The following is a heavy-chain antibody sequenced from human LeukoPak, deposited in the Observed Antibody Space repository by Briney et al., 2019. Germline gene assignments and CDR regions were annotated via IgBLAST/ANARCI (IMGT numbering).Heavy chain of an antibody. CDR3: AKKDFGVVITSRP. CDR2: ISGSGGST. V-gene: IGHV3-23*01. CDR1: GFTFSSYA. Sequence: SGGSLRLSCAASGFTFSSYAMSWVRQAPGKGLEWVSAISGSGGSTYYADSVKGRFTLSRDNSKHTLYLQMNSLRAEDTAVYYCAKKDFGVVITSRPGGQGTLVTVSS. D-gene: IGHD3-3*01. J-gene: IGHJ4*02.